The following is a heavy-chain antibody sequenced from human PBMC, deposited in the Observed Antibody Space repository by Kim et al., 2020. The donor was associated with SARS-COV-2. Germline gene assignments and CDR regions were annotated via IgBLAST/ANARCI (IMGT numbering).Heavy chain of an antibody. V-gene: IGHV4-39*01. CDR1: GASIDSTNYY. D-gene: IGHD3-3*01. J-gene: IGHJ3*02. CDR3: ARPPRGISRRTFDI. Sequence: SETLSLTCTVSGASIDSTNYYWGWIRQSPGKGLEWIGSISHSGTTYYNPSFESRVTISVHTSKNQFSLKLTSVTAADTAVYYCARPPRGISRRTFDIWGQGTMVTVSS. CDR2: ISHSGTT.